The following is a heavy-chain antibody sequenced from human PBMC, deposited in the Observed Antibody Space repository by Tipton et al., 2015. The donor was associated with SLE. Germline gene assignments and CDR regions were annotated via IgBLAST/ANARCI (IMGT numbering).Heavy chain of an antibody. CDR3: AREPLYSSSPAFDY. Sequence: QLVQSGAEVKKPGASVKVSCKAAGYTFTGYYMHWVRQAPGQGLEWMGRINPNSGGTNYAQKFQGRVTMTRETSISTAYMELSRLRSDDTAVYYCAREPLYSSSPAFDYWGQGTLVTVSS. V-gene: IGHV1-2*06. CDR2: INPNSGGT. CDR1: GYTFTGYY. D-gene: IGHD6-6*01. J-gene: IGHJ4*02.